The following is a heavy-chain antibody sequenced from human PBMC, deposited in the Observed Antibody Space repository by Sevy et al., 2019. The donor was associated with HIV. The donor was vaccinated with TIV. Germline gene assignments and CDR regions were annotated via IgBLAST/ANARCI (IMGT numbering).Heavy chain of an antibody. Sequence: ASVKVSCKASGYTFTYYHITWVRQAPGQGLEWMGWITPNNGHTNIAQRLQGRVTMTTDTSTSTAYLELRSLTSDATAVYYCARAPSGSQGPGQYFHHWGQGTLVTVSS. J-gene: IGHJ1*01. CDR1: GYTFTYYH. D-gene: IGHD1-26*01. CDR3: ARAPSGSQGPGQYFHH. CDR2: ITPNNGHT. V-gene: IGHV1-18*01.